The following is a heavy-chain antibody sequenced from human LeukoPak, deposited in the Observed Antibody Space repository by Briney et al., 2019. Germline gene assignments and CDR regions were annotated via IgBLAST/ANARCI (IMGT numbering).Heavy chain of an antibody. CDR3: ARDVLYCSSTSCYTHAFDI. D-gene: IGHD2-2*02. CDR1: GFTFSSYS. Sequence: GGSLRLSCAASGFTFSSYSMNWVRQAPGKGLEWVSYISSSSSTIYYADSVKGRFTISRDNAKNSLYLQMNSLRAEDTAVYYCARDVLYCSSTSCYTHAFDIWGQGTMVTVSS. J-gene: IGHJ3*02. V-gene: IGHV3-48*01. CDR2: ISSSSSTI.